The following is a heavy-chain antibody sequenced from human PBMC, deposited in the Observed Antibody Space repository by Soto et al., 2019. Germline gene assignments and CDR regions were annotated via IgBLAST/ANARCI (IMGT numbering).Heavy chain of an antibody. J-gene: IGHJ5*02. CDR2: ITSSGGNA. Sequence: GGSLRLSCAASGFSFKDYYMTWMRQTPEKGLEWISTITSSGGNAYYAASVKGRVTISRDNAHNSLYLQMSGLRAEDTALYYCARDMDTNHVNYSDLWGQGTLVTVSS. D-gene: IGHD5-18*01. CDR1: GFSFKDYY. V-gene: IGHV3-11*01. CDR3: ARDMDTNHVNYSDL.